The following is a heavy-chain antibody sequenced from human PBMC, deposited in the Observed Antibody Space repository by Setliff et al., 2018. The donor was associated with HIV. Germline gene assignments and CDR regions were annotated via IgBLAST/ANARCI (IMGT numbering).Heavy chain of an antibody. Sequence: PGGSLRLSCAASGFTFNDFSMNWVRQAPGKGLEWVSTISASAGSTYYADSVKGRFTISRDNSKNTLLLQMDSLRAEDTAVYYCAKDLGDRSPYYYHYYMDVWGKGTTVTVSS. CDR1: GFTFNDFS. CDR2: ISASAGST. J-gene: IGHJ6*03. D-gene: IGHD1-26*01. CDR3: AKDLGDRSPYYYHYYMDV. V-gene: IGHV3-23*01.